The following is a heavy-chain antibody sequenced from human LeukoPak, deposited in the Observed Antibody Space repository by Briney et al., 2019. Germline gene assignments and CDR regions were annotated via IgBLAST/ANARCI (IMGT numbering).Heavy chain of an antibody. CDR2: INWNGGST. V-gene: IGHV3-20*04. CDR3: ASGERGFDY. Sequence: GGSLRLSCAASGFTFDDYGMSWVRQAPGKGLEWVSGINWNGGSTGYADSVKGRFTISRKNAKSSFYLQMNSLRAGDTAVYYCASGERGFDYWGQGTLVTVSS. CDR1: GFTFDDYG. D-gene: IGHD7-27*01. J-gene: IGHJ4*02.